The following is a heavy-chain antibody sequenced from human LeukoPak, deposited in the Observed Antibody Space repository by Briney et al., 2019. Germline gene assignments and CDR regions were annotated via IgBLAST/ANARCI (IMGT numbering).Heavy chain of an antibody. J-gene: IGHJ5*02. V-gene: IGHV4-4*07. CDR3: ARERLSMVRGVIPKEAWGWFDP. CDR1: GGSISSDY. D-gene: IGHD3-10*01. CDR2: IYIRETT. Sequence: SETLSLTCTVSGGSISSDYWTWIRQPAGKGLEWIGRIYIRETTIYSPSLKSRVTISVDTSKNQFSLKLSSVTAADTAVYYCARERLSMVRGVIPKEAWGWFDPWGQGTLVTVSS.